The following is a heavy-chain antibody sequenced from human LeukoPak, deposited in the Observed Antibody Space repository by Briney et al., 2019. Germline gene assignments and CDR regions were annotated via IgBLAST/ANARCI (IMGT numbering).Heavy chain of an antibody. CDR1: GFILSDYW. CDR2: VNSDGSST. V-gene: IGHV3-74*01. CDR3: ATFANEDFDI. Sequence: PGGSLRLSCAASGFILSDYWMHWVRQAPGKGLVWVSRVNSDGSSTTYADSVKGRFTISRDNAKNTLYLQMNSLRTEDTAVYYCATFANEDFDIWGQGTMVTVSS. J-gene: IGHJ3*02.